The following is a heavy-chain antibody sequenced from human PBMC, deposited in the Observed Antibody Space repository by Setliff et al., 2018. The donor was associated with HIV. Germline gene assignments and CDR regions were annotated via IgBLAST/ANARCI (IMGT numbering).Heavy chain of an antibody. CDR2: ISSGRIYT. V-gene: IGHV3-11*06. CDR1: GFTFSDHY. J-gene: IGHJ4*02. D-gene: IGHD2-2*01. Sequence: PGGSLRLSCAASGFTFSDHYMTWIRQAPGKGLEWISFISSGRIYTNYADSVKGRFTISRDDAKNSLYLQMNSLRAEDTAFYYCARGRVPGNYWGQGTLVTVSS. CDR3: ARGRVPGNY.